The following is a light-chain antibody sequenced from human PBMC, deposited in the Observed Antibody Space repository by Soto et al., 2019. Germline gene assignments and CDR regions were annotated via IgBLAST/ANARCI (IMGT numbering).Light chain of an antibody. Sequence: DIVMTQSPATLSVSPGERATLSCRASQSVSNNLAWYQQKPGQAPRLLIYGASTRAPGFPARFSGSGSGTDFTLTISSLQSEDFAVYYCQQYNNWPWTFGQGTKVDNK. CDR3: QQYNNWPWT. CDR1: QSVSNN. CDR2: GAS. V-gene: IGKV3-15*01. J-gene: IGKJ1*01.